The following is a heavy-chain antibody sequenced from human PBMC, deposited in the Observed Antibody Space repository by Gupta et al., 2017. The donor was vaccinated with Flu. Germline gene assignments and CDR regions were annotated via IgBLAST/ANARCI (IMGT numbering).Heavy chain of an antibody. V-gene: IGHV1-3*01. CDR2: INAGNGNT. CDR3: ARDEAWWFDP. Sequence: TSYAMHWVRQAPGERLEWMGWINAGNGNTKYSQKFQGRVTITRDTSASTAYMELSSRRSEDTAVYYCARDEAWWFDPWGQGTLVTVSA. J-gene: IGHJ5*02. CDR1: TSYA.